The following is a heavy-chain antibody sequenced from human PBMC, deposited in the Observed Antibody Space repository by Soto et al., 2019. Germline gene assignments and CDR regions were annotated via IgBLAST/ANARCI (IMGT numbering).Heavy chain of an antibody. J-gene: IGHJ4*02. D-gene: IGHD2-21*02. V-gene: IGHV3-23*01. CDR3: AKVVVVTPYYFDY. CDR1: GFTFSSYA. CDR2: ISGSGGST. Sequence: GGSPRLSCAASGFTFSSYAMSWVRQAPGKGLEWVSAISGSGGSTYYADSVKGRFTISRDNSKNTLYLQMNSLRAEDTAVYYGAKVVVVTPYYFDYWGQGTLVTVSS.